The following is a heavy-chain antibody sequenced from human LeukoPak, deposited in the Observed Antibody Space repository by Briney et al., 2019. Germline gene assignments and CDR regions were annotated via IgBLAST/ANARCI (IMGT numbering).Heavy chain of an antibody. CDR3: ARGYCSGGSCYSYYYYNYMDV. V-gene: IGHV3-11*01. CDR1: GFTFSDYH. J-gene: IGHJ6*03. D-gene: IGHD2-15*01. Sequence: GGSLRLSCAASGFTFSDYHMTWIRQVPGKGLEWVSYMSSSSLTIYYADSVKGRFTISRDNAKNSLYLQMNSLRAEDTAVYYCARGYCSGGSCYSYYYYNYMDVWGKGTTVTVSS. CDR2: MSSSSLTI.